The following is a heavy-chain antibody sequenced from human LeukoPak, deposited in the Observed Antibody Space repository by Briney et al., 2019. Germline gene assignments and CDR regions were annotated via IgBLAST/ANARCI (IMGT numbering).Heavy chain of an antibody. V-gene: IGHV3-30*03. D-gene: IGHD3-10*01. Sequence: GGSLRLSCAASGFTFSSYGMHWVRQAPGKGLEWVAVISYDGSNKYYADSVKGRFTISRDNSKNTLYLQMNSLRAEDTAVYYCARVRQFASDSSTDYWGQGTLVTVSS. CDR1: GFTFSSYG. CDR3: ARVRQFASDSSTDY. J-gene: IGHJ4*02. CDR2: ISYDGSNK.